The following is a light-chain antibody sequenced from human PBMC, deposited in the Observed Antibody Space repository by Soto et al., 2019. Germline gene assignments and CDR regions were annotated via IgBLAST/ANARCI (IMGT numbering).Light chain of an antibody. V-gene: IGKV1-9*01. Sequence: DIQLTQSPSFLSASVGDRVTITCRASQVINSNLAWYQQKPGKAPKLLLYIAYTLQSGVPSRFSGSGSGTEFTLTISSLQPEDFATYYCQQFNTYPLTFGGGTKVEIK. CDR2: IAY. CDR3: QQFNTYPLT. CDR1: QVINSN. J-gene: IGKJ4*01.